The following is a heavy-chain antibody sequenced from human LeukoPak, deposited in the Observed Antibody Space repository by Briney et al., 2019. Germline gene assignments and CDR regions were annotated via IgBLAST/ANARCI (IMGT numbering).Heavy chain of an antibody. D-gene: IGHD3-22*01. J-gene: IGHJ3*02. CDR1: GFTFSSYA. Sequence: PGGSLRLSCAASGFTFSSYAMHWVRQAPGKGLEYVSAISSNGGSTYYANSVKGRFTIPRDNSKNTLYLQMGSLRAEDTAVYYCARDRVVGFDIWGQGTMVTVSS. CDR2: ISSNGGST. CDR3: ARDRVVGFDI. V-gene: IGHV3-64*01.